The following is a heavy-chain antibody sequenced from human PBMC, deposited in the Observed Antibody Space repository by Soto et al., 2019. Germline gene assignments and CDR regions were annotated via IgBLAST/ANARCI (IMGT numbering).Heavy chain of an antibody. V-gene: IGHV3-30*18. D-gene: IGHD1-7*01. CDR1: GFTFSSYG. Sequence: GGSLRLSCVASGFTFSSYGMHWVRQAPGKGLEWVAVISYDGSNKYYADSVKGRFTISRDNSKNTLYLQMNSLRAEDTAVYYCAKERIITGTFPNDYWGQGTLVTVSS. CDR2: ISYDGSNK. J-gene: IGHJ4*02. CDR3: AKERIITGTFPNDY.